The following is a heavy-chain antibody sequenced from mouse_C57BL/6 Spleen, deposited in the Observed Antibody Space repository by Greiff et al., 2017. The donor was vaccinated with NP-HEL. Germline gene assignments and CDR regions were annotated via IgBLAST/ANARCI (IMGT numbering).Heavy chain of an antibody. Sequence: VQLVESGPGLVQPSQSLSITCTVSGFSLTSYGVHWVRQSPGKGLEWLGVIWSGGSTDYNAAFISRLSISKDNSKSQVFFKMNSLQADDTAIYYCARGGVAKYYFDYWGQGTTLTVSS. CDR1: GFSLTSYG. CDR3: ARGGVAKYYFDY. CDR2: IWSGGST. V-gene: IGHV2-2*01. D-gene: IGHD1-1*02. J-gene: IGHJ2*01.